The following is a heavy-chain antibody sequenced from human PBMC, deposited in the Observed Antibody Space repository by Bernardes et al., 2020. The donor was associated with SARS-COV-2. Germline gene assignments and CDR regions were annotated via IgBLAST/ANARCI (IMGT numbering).Heavy chain of an antibody. V-gene: IGHV5-51*01. CDR3: ARGAHHYYDSSGFMYSFDY. D-gene: IGHD3-22*01. J-gene: IGHJ4*02. CDR2: IYPGDSDT. Sequence: ESLKISCKGSGYSFTSYWIGWVRQMPGKGLEWMGIIYPGDSDTRYSPSFQGQVTISADKSISTAYLQWSSLKASDTAVYYCARGAHHYYDSSGFMYSFDYWGQGTLVTVSS. CDR1: GYSFTSYW.